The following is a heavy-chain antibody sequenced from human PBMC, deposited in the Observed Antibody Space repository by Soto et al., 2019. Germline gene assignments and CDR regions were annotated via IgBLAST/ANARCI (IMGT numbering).Heavy chain of an antibody. CDR3: TTFSD. J-gene: IGHJ4*02. CDR2: IKTKTAGGTS. CDR1: GFAFSSAW. V-gene: IGHV3-15*07. Sequence: GGSLRLSCAASGFAFSSAWMFWVRQAPGKGLEWVGRIKTKTAGGTSDYAAPVKGRFTISRDDSQTTLFLQMDSLKTEDSAVYYCTTFSDWGQGTLVTVSS. D-gene: IGHD6-19*01.